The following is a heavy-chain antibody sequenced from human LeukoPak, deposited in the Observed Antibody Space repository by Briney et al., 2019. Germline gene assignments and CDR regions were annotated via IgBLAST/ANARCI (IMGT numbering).Heavy chain of an antibody. CDR3: VCYYESSGYVFDY. CDR2: IIPIFGIA. CDR1: GGTFSSYA. Sequence: SVKVSCKASGGTFSSYAISWVRQAPGQGLEWMGRIIPIFGIANYAHKFQRIVTITADKSTNTAYMELCSLRCYDTAVYYCVCYYESSGYVFDYWGQGTLVTVSS. D-gene: IGHD3-22*01. J-gene: IGHJ4*02. V-gene: IGHV1-69*04.